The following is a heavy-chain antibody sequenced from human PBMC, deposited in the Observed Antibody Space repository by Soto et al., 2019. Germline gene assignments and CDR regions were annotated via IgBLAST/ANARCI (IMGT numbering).Heavy chain of an antibody. D-gene: IGHD4-17*01. CDR1: GFTFSSYS. CDR3: AKDPHYGDYERHYYYYYYMDV. J-gene: IGHJ6*03. V-gene: IGHV3-21*04. CDR2: ISGSGSCK. Sequence: TGGSLRLSCAASGFTFSSYSMNWVRQAPGKGLEWVSSISGSGSCKYYADSVKGRFTISRDNSKNTLYLQMNSLRAEDTAVYYCAKDPHYGDYERHYYYYYYMDVWGKGTTVTVSS.